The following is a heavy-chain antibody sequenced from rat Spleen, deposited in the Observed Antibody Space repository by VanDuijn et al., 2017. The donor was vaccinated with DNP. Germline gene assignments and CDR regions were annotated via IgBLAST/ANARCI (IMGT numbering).Heavy chain of an antibody. D-gene: IGHD4-3*01. CDR1: GFTFSNYD. CDR3: TRHKFGRDYFDY. Sequence: EVQLVESGGGLVQPGRSLKLSCTASGFTFSNYDMAWVRQAPTKGLEWVASISPSGGNTYYRDSVKGRFTVSRDNAKSSLHLQMDSLRSEDTATYYCTRHKFGRDYFDYWGQGVMVTVSS. V-gene: IGHV5-25*01. CDR2: ISPSGGNT. J-gene: IGHJ2*01.